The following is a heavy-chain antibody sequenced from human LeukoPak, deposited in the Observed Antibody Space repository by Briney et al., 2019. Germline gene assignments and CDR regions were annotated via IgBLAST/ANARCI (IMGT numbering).Heavy chain of an antibody. J-gene: IGHJ4*02. CDR2: RRYDGSKK. CDR3: AKDMLGYCSGGSCPGFDY. Sequence: GGSLRLSCAASGFTFSSYGMHGVRQAPGKGLEWVAFRRYDGSKKYYADSVKGRFTISIDNSKNKLYLQMNSLRAEDTAVYYCAKDMLGYCSGGSCPGFDYWGQGTLVTVSS. D-gene: IGHD2-15*01. CDR1: GFTFSSYG. V-gene: IGHV3-30*02.